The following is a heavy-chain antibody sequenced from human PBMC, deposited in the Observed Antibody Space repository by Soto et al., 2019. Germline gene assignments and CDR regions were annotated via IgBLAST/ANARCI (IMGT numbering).Heavy chain of an antibody. V-gene: IGHV5-51*01. CDR2: THPGDSET. Sequence: GESLKISCKGSGDSFNTYWIAWVRQMPGKGLEWMGITHPGDSETRYSPSFEGQVTISADRSISTAYLQWSSLKASDTAMYYCARQGKDGHNQGYGMDVWGQGTTVTVSS. J-gene: IGHJ6*02. CDR3: ARQGKDGHNQGYGMDV. CDR1: GDSFNTYW.